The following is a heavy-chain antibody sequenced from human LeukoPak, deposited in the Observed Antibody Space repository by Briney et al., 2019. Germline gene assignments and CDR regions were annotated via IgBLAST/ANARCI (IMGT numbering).Heavy chain of an antibody. CDR3: ARYNYGSLAAFDY. V-gene: IGHV3-11*01. CDR2: ISTSAGTI. J-gene: IGHJ4*02. D-gene: IGHD5-24*01. CDR1: GFTFSDYY. Sequence: GGSLRLSCAASGFTFSDYYMTWIRQPPGKGLEWVSYISTSAGTIYYADSVKGRFTISRDNAKNSLYLQMNSLRADDTAVYYCARYNYGSLAAFDYWGQGTLVTVSS.